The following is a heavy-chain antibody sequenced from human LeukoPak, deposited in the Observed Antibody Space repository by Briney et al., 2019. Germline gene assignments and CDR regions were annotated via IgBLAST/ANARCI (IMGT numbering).Heavy chain of an antibody. CDR1: GGSISSNSYY. CDR2: IYYSGST. J-gene: IGHJ4*02. D-gene: IGHD6-19*01. CDR3: ARDSVAGTDY. Sequence: SETLSLTCAVSGGSISSNSYYWGWIRQPPGKGLEWIGSIYYSGSTNYNPSLKSRVTMSVDTSKNQFSLKLSSVTAADTAVYYCARDSVAGTDYWGQGTLVTVSS. V-gene: IGHV4-39*07.